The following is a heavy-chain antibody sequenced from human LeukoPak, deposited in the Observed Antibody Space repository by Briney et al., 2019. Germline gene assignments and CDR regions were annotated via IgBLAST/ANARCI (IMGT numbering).Heavy chain of an antibody. Sequence: GSSVKVFCKASGGTFSSYAISWVRHAPGQGLEWMGGLLPIFGTANHAQKFQGRDTITTDESTSTAYMELSSVRSEDTAVYYCARDHGLLRRSTRLSDAFDIWGQGTMVTVSS. CDR1: GGTFSSYA. CDR2: LLPIFGTA. J-gene: IGHJ3*02. V-gene: IGHV1-69*05. D-gene: IGHD2/OR15-2a*01. CDR3: ARDHGLLRRSTRLSDAFDI.